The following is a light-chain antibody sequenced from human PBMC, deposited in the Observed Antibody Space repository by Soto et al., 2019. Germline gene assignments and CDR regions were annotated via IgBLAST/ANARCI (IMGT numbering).Light chain of an antibody. V-gene: IGLV2-8*01. Sequence: QSALTQPPSASGSPGQSVTISCTGTSSDVGDYNYVSWYQQHAGKAPKLVIYEVTKRPSGVPDRFSGSKSANTASLTVSGLQAEDEADYYCGSFASSNTWVFGGGTKLTVL. CDR3: GSFASSNTWV. CDR1: SSDVGDYNY. CDR2: EVT. J-gene: IGLJ3*02.